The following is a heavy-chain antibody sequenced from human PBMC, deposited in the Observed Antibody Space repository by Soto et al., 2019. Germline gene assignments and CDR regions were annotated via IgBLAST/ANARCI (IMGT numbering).Heavy chain of an antibody. CDR1: GGSISSSSYY. CDR2: IYYSGST. Sequence: QLQLQESGPGLVKPSETLSLTCTVSGGSISSSSYYWGWIRQPPGKGLEWIGSIYYSGSTYYNPSLKSRVTISVDTSKNQCSLKLSSVTAADTAVYYCARLITMIVVVPYYFDYWGQGTLVTVSS. V-gene: IGHV4-39*01. CDR3: ARLITMIVVVPYYFDY. D-gene: IGHD3-22*01. J-gene: IGHJ4*02.